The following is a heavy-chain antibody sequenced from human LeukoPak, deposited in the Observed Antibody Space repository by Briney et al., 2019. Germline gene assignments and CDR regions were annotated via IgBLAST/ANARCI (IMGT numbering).Heavy chain of an antibody. CDR1: GYTFTGYY. CDR3: ATLGSRSPFYGMDV. Sequence: ASVKVSCKASGYTFTGYYMHWVRQAPGQGLEWMGWVNPNSGGTNYAQKFQGRVTMTRDTSISTAYMELSRLRSDDTAVYYCATLGSRSPFYGMDVWGQGTTVTVSS. J-gene: IGHJ6*02. V-gene: IGHV1-2*02. D-gene: IGHD3-10*01. CDR2: VNPNSGGT.